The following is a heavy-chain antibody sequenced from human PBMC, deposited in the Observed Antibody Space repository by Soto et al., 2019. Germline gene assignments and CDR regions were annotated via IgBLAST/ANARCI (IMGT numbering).Heavy chain of an antibody. J-gene: IGHJ4*02. CDR3: ARDLAKGGGSAGFDY. CDR1: GYTFTVYY. D-gene: IGHD1-26*01. CDR2: INPKSGGT. V-gene: IGHV1-2*02. Sequence: ASVKVSCKASGYTFTVYYMHWVRQAPGQGLEWMGWINPKSGGTMYPQKFQGRVTMTWDASISTAYMALTRLRSDDTAVYYCARDLAKGGGSAGFDYWGQGTLVTVSS.